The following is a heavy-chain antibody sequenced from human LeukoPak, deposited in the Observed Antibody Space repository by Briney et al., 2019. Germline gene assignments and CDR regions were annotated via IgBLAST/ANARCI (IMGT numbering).Heavy chain of an antibody. V-gene: IGHV1-2*06. D-gene: IGHD1-26*01. CDR2: INPNSGGT. CDR1: GYTFTSYY. J-gene: IGHJ4*02. CDR3: ARDGVGATLLDY. Sequence: ASVKVSCKASGYTFTSYYMHWVRQAPGQGLEWMGRINPNSGGTNYAQKFQGRVTMTRDTSISTAYMELSRLRSDDTAVYYCARDGVGATLLDYWGQGTLVTVSS.